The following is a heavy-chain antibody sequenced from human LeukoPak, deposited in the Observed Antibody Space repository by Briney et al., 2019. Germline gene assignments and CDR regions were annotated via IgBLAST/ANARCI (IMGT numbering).Heavy chain of an antibody. J-gene: IGHJ4*02. D-gene: IGHD1-26*01. V-gene: IGHV4-39*07. CDR2: IYYSGST. Sequence: SETLSLTCTVSGASFSSSTYYWGWIRQPPGKGLEWIGSIYYSGSTYYNPSLKSRVTISVDTSKNQFSLKLSSVTAADTAVYYCARDRVGGSYYDYWGQGTLVTVSS. CDR1: GASFSSSTYY. CDR3: ARDRVGGSYYDY.